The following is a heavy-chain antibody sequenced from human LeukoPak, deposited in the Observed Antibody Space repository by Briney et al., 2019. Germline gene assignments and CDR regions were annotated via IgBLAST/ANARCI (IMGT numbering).Heavy chain of an antibody. CDR3: AKGSHYDILTGSLDY. Sequence: GGSLRLSCAASGFTFDDYAMHWVRQAPGKGLEWVSGISWNSGSIGYADSVKGRFTISRDNAKNSLYLQMNSLRAEDTALYYCAKGSHYDILTGSLDYWGQGTLVTVSS. V-gene: IGHV3-9*01. D-gene: IGHD3-9*01. CDR1: GFTFDDYA. CDR2: ISWNSGSI. J-gene: IGHJ4*02.